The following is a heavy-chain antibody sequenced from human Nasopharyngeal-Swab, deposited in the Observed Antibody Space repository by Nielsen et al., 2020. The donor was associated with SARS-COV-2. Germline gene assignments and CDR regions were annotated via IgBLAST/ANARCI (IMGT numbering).Heavy chain of an antibody. CDR3: ARRTRYSNYAYYYMDV. V-gene: IGHV4-38-2*01. CDR2: IYHRGST. J-gene: IGHJ6*03. Sequence: SETLSLTCAVSGDSISSGYYWGWSRQPPGKGLEWIGSIYHRGSTYYNPSLKSRFTISVDTSNNLFSLKLSSVTAADTAVYYCARRTRYSNYAYYYMDVWGKGTTVTVSS. D-gene: IGHD4-11*01. CDR1: GDSISSGYY.